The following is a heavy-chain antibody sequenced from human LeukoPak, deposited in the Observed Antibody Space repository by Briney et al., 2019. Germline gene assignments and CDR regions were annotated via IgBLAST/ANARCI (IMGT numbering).Heavy chain of an antibody. CDR3: ARTPTVNPLFDY. J-gene: IGHJ4*02. CDR1: GGSISSYY. V-gene: IGHV4-4*07. Sequence: PSETLSLTCTVSGGSISSYYWSWLRQPAGKGLEWIGRIYTSGSTNYNPSLKSRVTISVDKSKNHFSLKLSSVTAADTAVYYCARTPTVNPLFDYWGQGTLVTVSA. CDR2: IYTSGST. D-gene: IGHD4-17*01.